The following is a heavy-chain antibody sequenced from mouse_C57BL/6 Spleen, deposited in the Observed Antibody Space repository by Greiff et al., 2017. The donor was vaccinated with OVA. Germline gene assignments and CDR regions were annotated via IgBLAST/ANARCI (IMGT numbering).Heavy chain of an antibody. Sequence: EVKLVESGGGLVKPGGSLQLSCAASGFTFSDYGMHWVRQAPEKGLEWVAYISSGSSTISYADTVKGRFTISRDNAKNTLFLQMTSLRSEDTAMYYCARDYGSSYGDWGQGTTLTVSS. CDR2: ISSGSSTI. V-gene: IGHV5-17*01. CDR1: GFTFSDYG. D-gene: IGHD1-1*01. CDR3: ARDYGSSYGD. J-gene: IGHJ2*01.